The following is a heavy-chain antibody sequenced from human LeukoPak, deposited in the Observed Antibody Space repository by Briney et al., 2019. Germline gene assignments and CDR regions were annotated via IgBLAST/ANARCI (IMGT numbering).Heavy chain of an antibody. CDR1: GGSISSGDYY. D-gene: IGHD5-12*01. CDR3: AGGYSGYDYFDY. CDR2: IYYSGST. V-gene: IGHV4-30-4*01. J-gene: IGHJ4*02. Sequence: SETLSLTCTVSGGSISSGDYYWSWIRQPPGKGLEWIGYIYYSGSTYYNPSLKSRVTISVDTSKNQFSLKLSSVTAADTAVYYCAGGYSGYDYFDYWGQGTLVTVSS.